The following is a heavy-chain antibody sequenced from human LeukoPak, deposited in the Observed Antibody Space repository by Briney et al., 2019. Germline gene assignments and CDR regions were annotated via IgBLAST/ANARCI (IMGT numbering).Heavy chain of an antibody. CDR1: GGSISSYY. J-gene: IGHJ4*02. CDR3: ARSGGYVLYFDY. Sequence: IPSETLSLTCTVSGGSISSYYWSWIRQPPGKGLEWIGYISYSGSTNYNPSLKSRVSISVDASKSQFSLKLSSVTAADTAVYYCARSGGYVLYFDYWGQGALVTVSS. D-gene: IGHD5-12*01. V-gene: IGHV4-59*01. CDR2: ISYSGST.